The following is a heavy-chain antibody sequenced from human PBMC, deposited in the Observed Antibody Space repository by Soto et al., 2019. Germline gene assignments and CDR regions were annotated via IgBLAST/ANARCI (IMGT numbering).Heavy chain of an antibody. CDR2: IYLGDSDT. V-gene: IGHV5-51*01. D-gene: IGHD2-2*02. CDR3: ARQKYCRSTICYTVGS. J-gene: IGHJ4*02. CDR1: GYTFTSYW. Sequence: GGPLKIPCKVSGYTFTSYWIGWVRQMPGKGREWMGVIYLGDSDTRYSPSFQAQAPIPPAKSISTAYRQWTALRAPEPAMYSCARQKYCRSTICYTVGSWGPGNLVTVSS.